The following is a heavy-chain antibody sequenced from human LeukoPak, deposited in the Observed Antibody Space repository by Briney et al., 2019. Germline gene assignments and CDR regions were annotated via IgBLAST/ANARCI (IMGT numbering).Heavy chain of an antibody. D-gene: IGHD3-22*01. V-gene: IGHV3-9*01. CDR3: AKAYYYDSSGYYPHAFDI. CDR1: GFTFDDYA. CDR2: ISWNSGSI. J-gene: IGHJ3*02. Sequence: PGGSLRLSCAASGFTFDDYAMHWVRQAPGKGLEWVSGISWNSGSIGYADSVKGRFTISRDNAKNSLYLQMNSLRAEDTALYYCAKAYYYDSSGYYPHAFDIWGQGTMVTVSS.